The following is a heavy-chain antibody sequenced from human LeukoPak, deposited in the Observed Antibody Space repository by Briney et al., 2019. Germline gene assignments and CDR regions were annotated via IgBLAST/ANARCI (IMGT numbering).Heavy chain of an antibody. D-gene: IGHD3-10*01. J-gene: IGHJ4*02. CDR1: GFTFSSYS. Sequence: GGSLRLSCAASGFTFSSYSMNWVRQAPGKGLVWVSRSNADGTGRSYADSVKGRFTISRDNAKNTLYLQMNSLRAEDTAVYYCARIRTMVRGVKPPSFDYWGQGTLVTVSS. V-gene: IGHV3-74*01. CDR2: SNADGTGR. CDR3: ARIRTMVRGVKPPSFDY.